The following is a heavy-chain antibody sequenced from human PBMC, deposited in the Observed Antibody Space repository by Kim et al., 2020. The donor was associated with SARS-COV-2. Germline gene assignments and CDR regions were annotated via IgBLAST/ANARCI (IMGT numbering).Heavy chain of an antibody. D-gene: IGHD6-13*01. Sequence: TYYAESVRGRFTISRDNSKNTVSLQKNNLRAEDTAVYYCAKHPSGVNFDYWGQGTLVTVSS. CDR3: AKHPSGVNFDY. CDR2: T. J-gene: IGHJ4*02. V-gene: IGHV3-23*05.